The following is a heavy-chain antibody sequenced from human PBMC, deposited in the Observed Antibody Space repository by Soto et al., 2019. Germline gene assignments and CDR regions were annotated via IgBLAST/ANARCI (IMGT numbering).Heavy chain of an antibody. V-gene: IGHV1-18*01. J-gene: IGHJ6*02. Sequence: ASVKVSCKASGYTFTSYGISWVRQAPGQGLEWMGWISAYNGNTLYAPKFHQRVTITWDMSTSTAYMELSSLRSEDTAVYFCAADRLDYHSYYGKDVWGQGTTVTVSS. CDR3: AADRLDYHSYYGKDV. CDR1: GYTFTSYG. CDR2: ISAYNGNT. D-gene: IGHD4-17*01.